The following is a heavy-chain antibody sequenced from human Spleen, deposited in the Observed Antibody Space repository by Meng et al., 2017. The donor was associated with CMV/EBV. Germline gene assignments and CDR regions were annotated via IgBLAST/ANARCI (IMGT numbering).Heavy chain of an antibody. J-gene: IGHJ6*02. CDR1: GGSISSYY. Sequence: SETLSLTCTVSGGSISSYYWSWIRQFPGKGREGIGYFYYRGSNKYNPSLKSRVIISVDTSKNKFSLQLSSVTAADTAVYYCARDYGRAGTGRTFYYYGMDDWGQGTTVTVSS. V-gene: IGHV4-59*01. D-gene: IGHD1-1*01. CDR2: FYYRGSN. CDR3: ARDYGRAGTGRTFYYYGMDD.